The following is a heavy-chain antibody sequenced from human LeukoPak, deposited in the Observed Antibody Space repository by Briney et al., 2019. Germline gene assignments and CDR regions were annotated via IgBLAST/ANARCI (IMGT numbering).Heavy chain of an antibody. D-gene: IGHD2-15*01. CDR3: ASSHASYCSGGSCPFDY. J-gene: IGHJ4*02. CDR1: GDSIGTYY. CDR2: INHSGST. Sequence: SETLSLACTVSGDSIGTYYWSWIRQPPGTGLAWIGDINHSGSTNYNPSLKSRVTISVDTSKNQFSLKLSSVTAADTAVYYCASSHASYCSGGSCPFDYWGQGTLVTVSS. V-gene: IGHV4-59*12.